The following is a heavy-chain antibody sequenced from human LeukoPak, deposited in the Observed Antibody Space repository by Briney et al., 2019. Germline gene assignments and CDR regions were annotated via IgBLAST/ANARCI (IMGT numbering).Heavy chain of an antibody. Sequence: SETLSLTCTVSGGSISSYYWSWIRQPPGKGLEWIGYIYYSGSTNYNPSLKSRVTISVDTSKNQFSLKLSSVTAADTAVHYCARFADGLDYWGQGTLVTVSS. J-gene: IGHJ4*02. CDR2: IYYSGST. CDR3: ARFADGLDY. V-gene: IGHV4-59*08. CDR1: GGSISSYY. D-gene: IGHD5-24*01.